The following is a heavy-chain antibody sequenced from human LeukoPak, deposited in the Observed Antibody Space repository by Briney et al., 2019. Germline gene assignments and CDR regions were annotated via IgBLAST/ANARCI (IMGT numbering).Heavy chain of an antibody. CDR3: AKDPSAGDLNY. V-gene: IGHV3-23*01. CDR2: ISGSGGST. J-gene: IGHJ4*02. Sequence: AGGSLRLSCAASGFTFSSYAMSWVRQAPGKGLESVSAISGSGGSTYYADSVKGRFTISRDNSKNTLYLQMNSLRAEDTAVYYCAKDPSAGDLNYWGQGTLVTVSS. D-gene: IGHD4-17*01. CDR1: GFTFSSYA.